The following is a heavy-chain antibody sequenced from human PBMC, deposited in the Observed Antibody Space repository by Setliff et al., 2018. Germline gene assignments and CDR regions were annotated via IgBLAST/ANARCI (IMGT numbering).Heavy chain of an antibody. CDR1: GYSISSGYY. CDR2: IHHRGST. Sequence: SETLSLTCAVSGYSISSGYYWGWIRQPPGKGLEWIGSIHHRGSTYYNPSLKSRVTTLVDTSKNHFSLKLSSVTAADTDVYYCAREDKGYYDFWSGYYEDYTPHGGFDPWGQGTLVTVSS. J-gene: IGHJ5*02. D-gene: IGHD3-3*01. V-gene: IGHV4-38-2*02. CDR3: AREDKGYYDFWSGYYEDYTPHGGFDP.